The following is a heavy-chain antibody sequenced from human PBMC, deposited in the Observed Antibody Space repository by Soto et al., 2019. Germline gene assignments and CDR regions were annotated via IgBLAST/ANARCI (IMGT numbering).Heavy chain of an antibody. Sequence: RASVKVSCKASGYTFTSYGISWVRQAPGQGLEWMGWISAYNGNTNYAQKLQGRVTMTTDTSTSTAYMELRSLRSDDTAVYYCARACGVVVTAHNWFDPWGQGTLVTVSS. CDR1: GYTFTSYG. D-gene: IGHD2-21*02. CDR2: ISAYNGNT. CDR3: ARACGVVVTAHNWFDP. V-gene: IGHV1-18*04. J-gene: IGHJ5*02.